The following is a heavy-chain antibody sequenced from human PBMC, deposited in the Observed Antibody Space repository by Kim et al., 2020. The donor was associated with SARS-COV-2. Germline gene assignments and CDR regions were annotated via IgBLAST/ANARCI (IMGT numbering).Heavy chain of an antibody. Sequence: SVKVSCKASGFTFTSSAVQWVRQARGQRLEWIGWIVVGSGNTNYAQKFQERVTITRDMSTSTAYMELSSLRSEDTAVYYCAAAPFTMVRGPYGMDVWGQGTTVTVSS. CDR3: AAAPFTMVRGPYGMDV. J-gene: IGHJ6*02. D-gene: IGHD3-10*01. CDR1: GFTFTSSA. V-gene: IGHV1-58*01. CDR2: IVVGSGNT.